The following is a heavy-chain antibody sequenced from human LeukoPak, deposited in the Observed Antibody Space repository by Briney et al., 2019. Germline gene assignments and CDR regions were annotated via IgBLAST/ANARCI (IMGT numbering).Heavy chain of an antibody. CDR3: ARAYTSGWCAN. J-gene: IGHJ1*01. CDR2: IHPADSDT. CDR1: GYSFTYFW. V-gene: IGHV5-51*01. D-gene: IGHD6-13*01. Sequence: GESLKISCKASGYSFTYFWIGWVRQLPGKGLEWMGNIHPADSDTRYSPSFQGHVTLSADKSINTAYLQWTSLNASDTAMYYCARAYTSGWCANWGQGTLVTVSS.